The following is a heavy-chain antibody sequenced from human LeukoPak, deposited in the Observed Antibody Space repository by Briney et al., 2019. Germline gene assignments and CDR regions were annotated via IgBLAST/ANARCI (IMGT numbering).Heavy chain of an antibody. D-gene: IGHD3-9*01. CDR1: GFTFSSYG. J-gene: IGHJ4*02. V-gene: IGHV3-30*18. CDR3: AKQRTPYYDILTGNFDY. Sequence: PGGSLRLSCAASGFTFSSYGMHWVRQAPGKGLEWVAVISYDGSNKYYADSVKGRFTISRDNSKNTLYLQMNSLRAEDTAVYYCAKQRTPYYDILTGNFDYWGQGTLVTVSS. CDR2: ISYDGSNK.